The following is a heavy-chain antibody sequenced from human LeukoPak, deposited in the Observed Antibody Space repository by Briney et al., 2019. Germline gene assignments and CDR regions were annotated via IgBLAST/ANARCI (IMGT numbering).Heavy chain of an antibody. D-gene: IGHD2-21*02. CDR3: TTRVVTTNDY. V-gene: IGHV3-15*01. CDR1: GFAFNNAW. Sequence: GGSLRLSCAASGFAFNNAWMNWVRQAPGKGLERVGRNKKKIEGETAHYAAPVRGRFIISRDDSKNTLYLQMDSLKTEDTAVYYCTTRVVTTNDYWGQGTLVTVSS. CDR2: NKKKIEGETA. J-gene: IGHJ4*02.